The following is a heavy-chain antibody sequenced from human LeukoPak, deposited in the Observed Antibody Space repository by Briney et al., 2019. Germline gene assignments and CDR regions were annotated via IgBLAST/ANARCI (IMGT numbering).Heavy chain of an antibody. V-gene: IGHV3-48*03. Sequence: QTGGSLRLSCAASGFTFSSYEMNWVRRAPGKGLEWVSYISSSGSTIYYPDSVKGRFTISRDNAKNSLYLQMNSLRAEDTAVYYCARGGLYYYGSGSYYFDYWGQGTLVTVSS. D-gene: IGHD3-10*01. CDR2: ISSSGSTI. CDR1: GFTFSSYE. J-gene: IGHJ4*02. CDR3: ARGGLYYYGSGSYYFDY.